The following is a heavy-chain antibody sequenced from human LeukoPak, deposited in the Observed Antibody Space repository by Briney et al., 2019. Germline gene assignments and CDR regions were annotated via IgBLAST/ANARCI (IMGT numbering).Heavy chain of an antibody. Sequence: GASVKVSCKASGYTFTSYGISWVRQAPGQGLEWMGWISAYNGNTNYAQKLQGRVTMTTDTSTSTAYMELRSLRSDDTAVYYCARNVVVRGVNDGGYFDYWGQGTLVTVSS. CDR3: ARNVVVRGVNDGGYFDY. V-gene: IGHV1-18*01. D-gene: IGHD3-10*01. J-gene: IGHJ4*02. CDR1: GYTFTSYG. CDR2: ISAYNGNT.